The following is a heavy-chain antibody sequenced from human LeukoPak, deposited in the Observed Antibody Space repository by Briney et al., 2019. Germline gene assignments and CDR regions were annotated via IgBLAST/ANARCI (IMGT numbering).Heavy chain of an antibody. D-gene: IGHD3-3*01. V-gene: IGHV1-8*01. CDR1: GYTFTSYD. Sequence: GASVKVSCKASGYTFTSYDINWVRQATGQGLEWMGWMNPNSGNTGYAQKFQGRVTMTRNTSISTAYMELSSLRSEDTAVYYCARVSSVADYDFWSGYYGYGMGVWGQGTTVTVSS. J-gene: IGHJ6*02. CDR2: MNPNSGNT. CDR3: ARVSSVADYDFWSGYYGYGMGV.